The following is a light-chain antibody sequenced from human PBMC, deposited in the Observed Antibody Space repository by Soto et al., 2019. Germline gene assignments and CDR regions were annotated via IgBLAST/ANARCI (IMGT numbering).Light chain of an antibody. Sequence: QSVLTQPPSASGTPGQRVTISCSGTSSNIGSKTVNWHQQLPGTAPKLLIYSNSQRPSGVPDRFSGSKSGTSASLAISGLQSEDEADYYCAAWDDSLNGYVVFGGGTKLTVL. V-gene: IGLV1-44*01. CDR1: SSNIGSKT. CDR2: SNS. J-gene: IGLJ2*01. CDR3: AAWDDSLNGYVV.